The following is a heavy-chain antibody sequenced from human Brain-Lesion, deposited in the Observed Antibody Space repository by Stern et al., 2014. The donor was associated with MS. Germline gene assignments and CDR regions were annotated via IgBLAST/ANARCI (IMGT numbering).Heavy chain of an antibody. V-gene: IGHV4-61*02. CDR2: IFNSGST. D-gene: IGHD2-2*01. CDR3: ARGRVVPGFQYYATDV. Sequence: VQLLESGPGLVKPSQTLSLSCTVSGGSISSGGYYWSWIRQPAGKGLEWIGRIFNSGSTSYNPSLKSRVPISIETAQNQFSLRLNSMTAADTAVYYCARGRVVPGFQYYATDVWGQGTTVIVSS. J-gene: IGHJ6*02. CDR1: GGSISSGGYY.